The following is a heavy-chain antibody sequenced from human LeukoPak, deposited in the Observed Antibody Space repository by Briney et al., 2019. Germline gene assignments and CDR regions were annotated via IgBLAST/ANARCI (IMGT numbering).Heavy chain of an antibody. Sequence: GASVKVSCKASGYTFTSYDINWVRQAPGQGLEWMGWIIPNSGGTNYAQKFQGRVTMTRDTSISTAYMELSRLRSDDTAVYYCARWNDYGDYGLDYWGQGTLVTVSS. V-gene: IGHV1-2*02. J-gene: IGHJ4*02. CDR3: ARWNDYGDYGLDY. CDR2: IIPNSGGT. D-gene: IGHD4-17*01. CDR1: GYTFTSYD.